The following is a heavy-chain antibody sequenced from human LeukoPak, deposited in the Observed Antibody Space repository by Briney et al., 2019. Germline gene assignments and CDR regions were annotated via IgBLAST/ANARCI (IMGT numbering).Heavy chain of an antibody. J-gene: IGHJ4*02. V-gene: IGHV4-59*01. D-gene: IGHD5-18*01. Sequence: SETLSLTCTVSGGSISNYYWSWIRLPPGKGLECIGFISYSGSTNYNPSLKSRVTVSVDTSKNQFSLKLISVTAAATAVYYCASSSGYTYGHFDYWGQGTLVTVSS. CDR3: ASSSGYTYGHFDY. CDR1: GGSISNYY. CDR2: ISYSGST.